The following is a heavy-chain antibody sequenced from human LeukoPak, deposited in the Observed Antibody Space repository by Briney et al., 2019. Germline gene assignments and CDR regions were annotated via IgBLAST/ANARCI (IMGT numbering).Heavy chain of an antibody. CDR2: ISSSGSTI. J-gene: IGHJ4*02. CDR1: GFTFSSYE. CDR3: AREVAGLDY. D-gene: IGHD6-19*01. Sequence: PGGSLRLSCAASGFTFSSYEMNWVRQAPGKGLEWVSYISSSGSTIYYADSVKGRFTISRDDAKNSLYLQMNSLRAEDTAVYYCAREVAGLDYWGQGTPVTVSS. V-gene: IGHV3-48*03.